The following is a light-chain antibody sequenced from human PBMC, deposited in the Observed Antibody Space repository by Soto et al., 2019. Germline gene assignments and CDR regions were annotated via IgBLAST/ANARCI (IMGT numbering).Light chain of an antibody. CDR1: QSLSNSY. V-gene: IGKV3-20*01. Sequence: EIVLTQSPGTLSLSPGERATLSCRASQSLSNSYLAWYQQKPAQAPRLLIYHASSRATGIPDRFSGSGSGTDFTLTISRLEPEDFAVYYRQQYGSSPVTFGQGTKLEIK. CDR2: HAS. J-gene: IGKJ2*01. CDR3: QQYGSSPVT.